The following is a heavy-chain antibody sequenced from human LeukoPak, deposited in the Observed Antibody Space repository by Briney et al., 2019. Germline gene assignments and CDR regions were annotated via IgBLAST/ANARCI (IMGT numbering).Heavy chain of an antibody. Sequence: PSETLSLTCAVSGYPISGDNYCVWIRQPPGQGLEWTGGIYHSGSTYYNPSLKSRVTMSVDTSKNQFSLKLSSVTAADTAVYYCARAPRDSSSSNYMRRFDYWGQGTLVTVSS. CDR3: ARAPRDSSSSNYMRRFDY. V-gene: IGHV4-38-2*01. CDR2: IYHSGST. D-gene: IGHD3-22*01. J-gene: IGHJ4*02. CDR1: GYPISGDNY.